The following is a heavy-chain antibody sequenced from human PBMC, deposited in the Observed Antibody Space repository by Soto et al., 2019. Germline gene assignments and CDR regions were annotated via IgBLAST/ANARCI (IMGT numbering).Heavy chain of an antibody. V-gene: IGHV3-21*01. Sequence: EVQLVESGGGLVKPGGSLRLSCAASGFTLSTYSMNWVRQAPGKGLEWVSSITGRSSKINYAASVKGRFTISRDNAKNSLYLRMNSLKAEDTAVYYCARDLQDYGGIAIDYWGQGTLVTVSS. D-gene: IGHD4-17*01. CDR1: GFTLSTYS. CDR2: ITGRSSKI. CDR3: ARDLQDYGGIAIDY. J-gene: IGHJ4*02.